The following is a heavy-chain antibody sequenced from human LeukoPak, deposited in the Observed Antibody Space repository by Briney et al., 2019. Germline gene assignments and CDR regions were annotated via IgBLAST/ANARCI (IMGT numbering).Heavy chain of an antibody. D-gene: IGHD1-26*01. CDR2: IYYTGST. CDR3: ARVGGWEPKLHGVTFDY. Sequence: ASETLSLTCTVSGGSIISYYWSWIRQPPGKGLEWIGYIYYTGSTNYNPSLKSRVTMSAGTSKNQFSLKLSSVTAADTAVYFCARVGGWEPKLHGVTFDYLGQGTLVTVSS. CDR1: GGSIISYY. J-gene: IGHJ4*02. V-gene: IGHV4-59*01.